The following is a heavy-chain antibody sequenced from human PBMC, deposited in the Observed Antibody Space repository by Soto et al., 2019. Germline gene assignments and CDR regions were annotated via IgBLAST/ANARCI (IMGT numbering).Heavy chain of an antibody. D-gene: IGHD3-3*01. V-gene: IGHV1-69*13. CDR3: ARGKTIFGVVGRYNWLDP. CDR1: GGTFSSYA. CDR2: IIPIFGTA. Sequence: SVKVSCKASGGTFSSYAISWVRQAPGQGLEWMGGIIPIFGTANYAQKFQGRVTITADESTSTAYMGLSSLRSEDTAVYYCARGKTIFGVVGRYNWLDPWGQGTLVTVSS. J-gene: IGHJ5*02.